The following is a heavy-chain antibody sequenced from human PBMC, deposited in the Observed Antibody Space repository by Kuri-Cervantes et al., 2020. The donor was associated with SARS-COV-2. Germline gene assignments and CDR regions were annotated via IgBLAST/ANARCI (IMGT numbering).Heavy chain of an antibody. J-gene: IGHJ4*02. CDR1: GFTFSSYA. CDR2: ISGSGGST. V-gene: IGHV3-23*01. CDR3: AKDRVGVQDF. D-gene: IGHD2-21*01. Sequence: GGSLRPSCAASGFTFSSYAMSWVRQAPGKGLEWVSAISGSGGSTYYADSVKGRFTISRDNSKNTLYLNMKSLRSEETAMYYCAKDRVGVQDFWGQGTLVTVSS.